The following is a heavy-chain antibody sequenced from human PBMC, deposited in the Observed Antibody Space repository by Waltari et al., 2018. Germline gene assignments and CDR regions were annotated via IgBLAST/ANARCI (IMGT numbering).Heavy chain of an antibody. CDR3: ARRPIGYCSGGSCQEAFDI. CDR1: GFTFSSYS. V-gene: IGHV3-21*01. CDR2: ISSSCSYI. D-gene: IGHD2-15*01. J-gene: IGHJ3*02. Sequence: EVQLVESGGGLVKPGGSLRLSCAASGFTFSSYSMNWVRQAPGKGLEWVSSISSSCSYIYYADSGKGRFNISREKAKNSLYLQMNSLRAEETAGYYCARRPIGYCSGGSCQEAFDIWGQGTMVTVSS.